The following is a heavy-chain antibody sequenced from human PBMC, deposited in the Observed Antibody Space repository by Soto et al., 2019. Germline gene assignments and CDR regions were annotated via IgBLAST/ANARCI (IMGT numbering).Heavy chain of an antibody. V-gene: IGHV6-1*01. CDR1: GDSVSSNSAG. J-gene: IGHJ4*01. CDR3: ARGEQYSGRIFDY. D-gene: IGHD1-26*01. CDR2: TYYRSKWYY. Sequence: PSQTLSLTCAITGDSVSSNSAGWSWVRQSPSRGLEWLGRTYYRSKWYYEYAVSVRGRITINPDTSKNQYSLQLNSVTPEDAAVYFCARGEQYSGRIFDYWGQGTLVTVSS.